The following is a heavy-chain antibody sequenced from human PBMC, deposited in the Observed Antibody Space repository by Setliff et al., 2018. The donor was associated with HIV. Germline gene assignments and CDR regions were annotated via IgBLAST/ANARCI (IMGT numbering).Heavy chain of an antibody. CDR2: ISGSGAST. CDR1: GFTFNTYA. J-gene: IGHJ4*01. Sequence: GGSLRLSCAASGFTFNTYAMSWVRQAPGKGLEWVSVISGSGASTFYADSVKGRFTISRDNSKSTLYLQMNGLRVEDTAVYYCAKDGISGGAYPPYYFDYWGHGTLVTISS. V-gene: IGHV3-23*01. D-gene: IGHD2-15*01. CDR3: AKDGISGGAYPPYYFDY.